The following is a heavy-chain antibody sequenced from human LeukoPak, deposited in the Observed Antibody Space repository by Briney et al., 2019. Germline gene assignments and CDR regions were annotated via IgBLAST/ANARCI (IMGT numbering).Heavy chain of an antibody. J-gene: IGHJ4*02. D-gene: IGHD3-22*01. CDR1: GGSFNSYV. CDR3: ASNYDTTGSNYDINF. V-gene: IGHV1-69*06. Sequence: SVKVSCKASGGSFNSYVISWVRQAPGQGLEWMGKIIPSFSTKNYAQKFQARASITAAKSPGTAYMELSSLTSEDTAVYYCASNYDTTGSNYDINFWGQGTLVSVSS. CDR2: IIPSFSTK.